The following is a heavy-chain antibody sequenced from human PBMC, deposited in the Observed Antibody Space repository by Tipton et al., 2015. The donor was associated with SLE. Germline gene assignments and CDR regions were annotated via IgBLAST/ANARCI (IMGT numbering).Heavy chain of an antibody. Sequence: SLRLSCAASGFTFSSYAMSWVRQAPGKGLEWVSAISGSGGSTYYADSVKGRFTISRDNSKNTLYLQMNSLRAEDTAVYYCAKGPSGCSGGSCYGYWGQGTLVTVSS. CDR1: GFTFSSYA. CDR3: AKGPSGCSGGSCYGY. J-gene: IGHJ4*02. D-gene: IGHD2-15*01. V-gene: IGHV3-23*01. CDR2: ISGSGGST.